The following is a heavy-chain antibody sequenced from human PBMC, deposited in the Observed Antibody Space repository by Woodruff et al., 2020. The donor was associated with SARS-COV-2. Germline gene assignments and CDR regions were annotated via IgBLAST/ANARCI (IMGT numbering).Heavy chain of an antibody. D-gene: IGHD4-17*01. CDR3: AGHDLAHGDFLRWFDP. Sequence: WVRQAPGQGLEWMGGIIPLFRTADYPQRFQGRITITADESTSTVYMELSSLRSDDTAVYYCAGHDLAHGDFLRWFDPWGLGT. V-gene: IGHV1-69*01. CDR2: IIPLFRTA. J-gene: IGHJ5*02.